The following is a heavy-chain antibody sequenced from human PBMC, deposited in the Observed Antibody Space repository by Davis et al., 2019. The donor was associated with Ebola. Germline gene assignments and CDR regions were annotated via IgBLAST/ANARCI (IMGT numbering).Heavy chain of an antibody. D-gene: IGHD1-26*01. Sequence: ASVKVSCKASGYTFTSYDINWVRQATGQGLEWMGWMNPNSGNTGYAQKFQGRVTMTRNTSISTAYMELSSLRSEDTAVYYCASFRVVGATGPGDYYYGMDVWGQGTTVTASS. CDR2: MNPNSGNT. J-gene: IGHJ6*02. CDR1: GYTFTSYD. V-gene: IGHV1-8*01. CDR3: ASFRVVGATGPGDYYYGMDV.